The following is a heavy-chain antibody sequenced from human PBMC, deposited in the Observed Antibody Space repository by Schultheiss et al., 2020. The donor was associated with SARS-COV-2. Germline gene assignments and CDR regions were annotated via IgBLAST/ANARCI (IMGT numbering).Heavy chain of an antibody. D-gene: IGHD7-27*01. J-gene: IGHJ4*02. CDR3: ARRRNWGPANFDY. V-gene: IGHV4-39*01. Sequence: SETLSLTCTVSGGSISSSSYYWGWIRQPPGKGLEWIGSIYYSGSTYYNPSLKSRVTISVDTSKNQFSLKLSSVTAADTAVYYCARRRNWGPANFDYWGQGTLVTVSS. CDR2: IYYSGST. CDR1: GGSISSSSYY.